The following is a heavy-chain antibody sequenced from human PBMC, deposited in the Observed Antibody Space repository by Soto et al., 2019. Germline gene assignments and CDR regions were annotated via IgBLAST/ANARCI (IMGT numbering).Heavy chain of an antibody. CDR3: AKVTFSGDYYYYYGMDV. V-gene: IGHV3-30*18. J-gene: IGHJ6*02. CDR2: ISYDGSNK. D-gene: IGHD1-26*01. Sequence: QVQLVESGGGVVQPGRSLRLSCAASGFTFSAYGMHWVRQAPGKGLEWVAVISYDGSNKYYADSVKGRFTISRDNSKNTLYLQMNSLRAEYTAVYYCAKVTFSGDYYYYYGMDVWGQGTTVTVSS. CDR1: GFTFSAYG.